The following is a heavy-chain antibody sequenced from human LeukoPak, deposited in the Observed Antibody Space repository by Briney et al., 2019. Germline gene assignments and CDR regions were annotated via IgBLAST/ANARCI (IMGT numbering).Heavy chain of an antibody. CDR2: ISYDGSNK. V-gene: IGHV3-30*04. CDR1: GFTFSSYA. J-gene: IGHJ4*02. Sequence: GGPLRLSCAASGFTFSSYAMHWVRQAPGKGLEWVAVISYDGSNKYYADSVKGRFTISRDNSKNTLYLQMNSLRAEDTAVYYCARDPDSSGYTFDYWGQGTLVTVSS. D-gene: IGHD3-22*01. CDR3: ARDPDSSGYTFDY.